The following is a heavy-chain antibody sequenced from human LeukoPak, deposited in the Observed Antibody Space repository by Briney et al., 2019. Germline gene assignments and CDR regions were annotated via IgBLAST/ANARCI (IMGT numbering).Heavy chain of an antibody. V-gene: IGHV4-30-2*01. J-gene: IGHJ4*02. D-gene: IGHD3-22*01. CDR1: GGSISSGGYS. CDR3: ARGYYDSSGYSSRDFDY. Sequence: PSETLSLTCAVSGGSISSGGYSWSWIRQPPGKGLEWIGYIYHSGSTYYNPSLKSRVTISVDTSKNQFSLKLSSVTAADTAVYYCARGYYDSSGYSSRDFDYWGQGTLVTVSS. CDR2: IYHSGST.